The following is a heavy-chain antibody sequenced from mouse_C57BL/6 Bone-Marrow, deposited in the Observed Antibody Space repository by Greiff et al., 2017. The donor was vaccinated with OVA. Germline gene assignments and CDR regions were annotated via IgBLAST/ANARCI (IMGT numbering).Heavy chain of an antibody. J-gene: IGHJ3*01. CDR3: ARDGYYPWFAY. Sequence: VKLMESGPELVKPGASVKISCKASGYTFTDYYINWVKQRPGQGLEWIGWIFPGSGSTYYNEKFKGKATLTVDKSSSTAYMLRSSLTSEDSAVYFCARDGYYPWFAYWGQGTLVTVSA. D-gene: IGHD2-3*01. V-gene: IGHV1-75*01. CDR1: GYTFTDYY. CDR2: IFPGSGST.